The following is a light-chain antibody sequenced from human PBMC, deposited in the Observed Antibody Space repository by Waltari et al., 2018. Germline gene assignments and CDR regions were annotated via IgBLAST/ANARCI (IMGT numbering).Light chain of an antibody. CDR1: SSDIGGYNS. Sequence: QSALTQPASVSGSPGQSITISCTGTSSDIGGYNSVSWYQQHPGKAPKIMIYDITKRPSGVSNRFSGSKSCNTASLTISGLQAEDEADYYCSSYTTSSTFVFGTGTKVTVL. V-gene: IGLV2-14*01. CDR3: SSYTTSSTFV. J-gene: IGLJ1*01. CDR2: DIT.